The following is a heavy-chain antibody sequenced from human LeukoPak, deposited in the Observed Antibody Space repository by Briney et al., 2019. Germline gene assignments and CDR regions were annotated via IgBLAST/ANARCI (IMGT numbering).Heavy chain of an antibody. V-gene: IGHV3-53*01. J-gene: IGHJ4*02. Sequence: PGGSLRLSCAASGFTVSSNYMSWVRQAPGKGLEWVSVIYSGGSTYYADSVKGRFTISRDNSKNTLYLQMNSLRVEDTAVYYCARAPWGSGWYYFDYWGQGTLVTVSS. CDR3: ARAPWGSGWYYFDY. D-gene: IGHD6-19*01. CDR2: IYSGGST. CDR1: GFTVSSNY.